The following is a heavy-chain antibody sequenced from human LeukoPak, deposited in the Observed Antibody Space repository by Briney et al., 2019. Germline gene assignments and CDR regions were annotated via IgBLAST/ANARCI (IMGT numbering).Heavy chain of an antibody. CDR2: IWRGGNYK. CDR3: AIDPPDSGWAFWS. CDR1: GFNFRTHA. D-gene: IGHD6-19*01. Sequence: PGGSPRLSCSASGFNFRTHAMHWVRQALGKGLEWVAMIWRGGNYKYYADSVKGRFSISRDDSRSRLHLQMDSLRTEDTAVYYCAIDPPDSGWAFWSWGQGALVTVSS. V-gene: IGHV3-33*01. J-gene: IGHJ5*02.